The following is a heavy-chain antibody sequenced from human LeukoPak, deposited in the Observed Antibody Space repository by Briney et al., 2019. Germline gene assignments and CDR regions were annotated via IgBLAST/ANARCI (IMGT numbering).Heavy chain of an antibody. CDR2: ISSSSSYI. Sequence: KPGGSLRLSCAASGFTFSSYSINWVRQAPGKGREWVSSISSSSSYIYYADSVKGRFTISRDNAKNSLYLQMNSLRAEDTAVYSCARDRVSLRVEVLSSNAAVEYWGQGTLVTVSS. J-gene: IGHJ4*02. CDR3: ARDRVSLRVEVLSSNAAVEY. D-gene: IGHD2-2*01. CDR1: GFTFSSYS. V-gene: IGHV3-21*01.